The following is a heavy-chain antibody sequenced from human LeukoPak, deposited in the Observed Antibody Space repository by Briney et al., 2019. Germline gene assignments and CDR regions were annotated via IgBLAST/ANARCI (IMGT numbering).Heavy chain of an antibody. Sequence: SQTLSLTCAISGDSVSSKSATWNWIRQSPSRGLEWLGRTYYRSKWYNDYAVFVKSRITINPDTSKNQFSLQLNSVTPEDTAVYYCAGGGLVRGGTHWFDPWGQGTLVTVSS. CDR2: TYYRSKWYN. V-gene: IGHV6-1*01. D-gene: IGHD3-10*01. CDR1: GDSVSSKSAT. CDR3: AGGGLVRGGTHWFDP. J-gene: IGHJ5*02.